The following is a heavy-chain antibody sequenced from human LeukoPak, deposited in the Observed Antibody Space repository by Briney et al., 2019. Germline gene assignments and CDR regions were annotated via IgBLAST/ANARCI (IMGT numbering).Heavy chain of an antibody. CDR1: GGSISSGDYY. CDR2: IYYSGST. CDR3: AREMSGSNDALDI. D-gene: IGHD3-10*01. J-gene: IGHJ3*02. Sequence: SETLSLTCTVSGGSISSGDYYWSWIRQPPGKGLEWIGYIYYSGSTYYNPSLKSRVTISVDTSKNQFSLKLSSVTAADTAVYYCAREMSGSNDALDIWGQGTMVTVSS. V-gene: IGHV4-30-4*01.